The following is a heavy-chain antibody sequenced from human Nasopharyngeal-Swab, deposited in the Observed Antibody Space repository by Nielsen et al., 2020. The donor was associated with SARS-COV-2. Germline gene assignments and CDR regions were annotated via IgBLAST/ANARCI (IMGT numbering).Heavy chain of an antibody. Sequence: SETLSLTCTVSGGSISSYYWSWIRQPPGKGLEWIGYIYYSGSTYYNPSLKSRVTISVDTSKNQFSLKLSSVTAADTAVYYCARVDSSGYYYVWYYGMDVWGQGTTVTVSS. CDR1: GGSISSYY. D-gene: IGHD3-22*01. V-gene: IGHV4-59*12. CDR2: IYYSGST. J-gene: IGHJ6*02. CDR3: ARVDSSGYYYVWYYGMDV.